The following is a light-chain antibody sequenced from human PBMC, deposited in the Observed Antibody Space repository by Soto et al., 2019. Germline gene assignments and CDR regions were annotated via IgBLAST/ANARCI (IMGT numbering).Light chain of an antibody. Sequence: QSPLTQPRSVSGSPGQSVTISCTGTSSDVGAYNYVSWYQQHPGKVPKLMIYDVSRRPSGVPDRFSGSKSGNTASLTISGLQAEDEADYYCCSYAGSYTLVFGGGTKLTVL. CDR2: DVS. V-gene: IGLV2-11*01. CDR3: CSYAGSYTLV. J-gene: IGLJ3*02. CDR1: SSDVGAYNY.